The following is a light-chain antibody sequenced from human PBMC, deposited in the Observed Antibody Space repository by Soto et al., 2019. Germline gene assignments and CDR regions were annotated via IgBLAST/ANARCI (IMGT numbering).Light chain of an antibody. CDR3: QQYDRSPRT. CDR2: GAS. Sequence: IVLTQSPIPLSLSPGERATLSCSASQSVSSRSLAWYQQKPGQAPRLLISGASSRAADIPDRFSGSGSGTDFTLTINRLEPEDFAVYYCQQYDRSPRTFGQGGKVAI. J-gene: IGKJ1*01. V-gene: IGKV3-20*01. CDR1: QSVSSRS.